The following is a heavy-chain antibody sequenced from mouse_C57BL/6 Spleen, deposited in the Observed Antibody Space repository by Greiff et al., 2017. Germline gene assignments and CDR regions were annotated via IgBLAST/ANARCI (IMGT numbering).Heavy chain of an antibody. CDR3: ARARYYGSSYGDWYFDV. D-gene: IGHD1-1*01. J-gene: IGHJ1*03. CDR2: IYIGNGYT. Sequence: EVKLQESGAELVRPGSSVKMSCKTSGYSFTSYGINWVKQRPGQGLEWIGYIYIGNGYTEYTEKFKGKATLTSDTSSSPAYMQLSSLTSEDSAIYYGARARYYGSSYGDWYFDVWGTGTTVTVSS. V-gene: IGHV1-58*01. CDR1: GYSFTSYG.